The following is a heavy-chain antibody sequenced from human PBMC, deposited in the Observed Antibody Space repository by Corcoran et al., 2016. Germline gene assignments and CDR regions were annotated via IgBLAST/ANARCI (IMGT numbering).Heavy chain of an antibody. Sequence: QVQLQQWGAGLLKPSETLSLTCAVYGGSFSGYYWSWNRQPPGKGLEWIGEINHSGSTNYNPSLKSRVTISVDTSKNQFSLELSSVTAADTAVYYGARGRPHDYVWVSYRRNWFDPWGQGTLVTVSS. J-gene: IGHJ5*02. CDR3: ARGRPHDYVWVSYRRNWFDP. CDR2: INHSGST. D-gene: IGHD3-16*02. CDR1: GGSFSGYY. V-gene: IGHV4-34*01.